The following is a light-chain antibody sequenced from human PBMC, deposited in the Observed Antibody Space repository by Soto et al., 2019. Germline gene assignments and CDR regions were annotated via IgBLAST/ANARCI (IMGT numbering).Light chain of an antibody. J-gene: IGKJ4*01. V-gene: IGKV3-15*01. CDR2: DAS. Sequence: EIVLTQSPGTLSVSPGERATLSCRASQGIGSTLAWYQQKPGQTPKLLIFDASTRATGVPARFSGGGSGTEFTLTINSLQSEDFAVYYCQRYNRWPLSFGGGTKVDIK. CDR3: QRYNRWPLS. CDR1: QGIGST.